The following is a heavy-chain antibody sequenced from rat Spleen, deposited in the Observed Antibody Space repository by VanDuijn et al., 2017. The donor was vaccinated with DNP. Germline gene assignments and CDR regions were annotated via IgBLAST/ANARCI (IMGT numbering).Heavy chain of an antibody. D-gene: IGHD5-1*01. CDR2: IRNKANGYTT. CDR1: GFTFTDFY. CDR3: ARGANWGDY. V-gene: IGHV7-7*01. Sequence: EVKLLDSGGGLVQPGGSMRLSCAASGFTFTDFYMNWIRQPAGKAPEWLGFIRNKANGYTTEYNPSVKGRFTISRDNTQNMLYLQMNTLRAEDTATYYCARGANWGDYWGQGVMVTVSS. J-gene: IGHJ2*01.